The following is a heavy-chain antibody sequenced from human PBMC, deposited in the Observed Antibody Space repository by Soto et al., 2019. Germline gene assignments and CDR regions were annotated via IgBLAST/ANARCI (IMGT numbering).Heavy chain of an antibody. V-gene: IGHV5-10-1*01. CDR3: AKRISPSVGGAFTAFDV. J-gene: IGHJ3*01. D-gene: IGHD3-16*01. CDR2: IAPNDGNT. Sequence: PGESLKISCKGSGYSFTSYWISWVRQMPGKGLEWMGRIAPNDGNTDYSPSFRGHVTISADTSISTAYLHWNNLEASDTAIYYCAKRISPSVGGAFTAFDVWGQGTVVTVSS. CDR1: GYSFTSYW.